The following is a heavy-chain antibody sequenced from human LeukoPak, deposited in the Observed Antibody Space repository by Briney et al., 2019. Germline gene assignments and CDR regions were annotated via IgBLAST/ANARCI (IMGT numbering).Heavy chain of an antibody. J-gene: IGHJ3*01. V-gene: IGHV5-51*01. CDR1: GYSFTSYC. CDR2: IYPGDSGP. CDR3: GMSGDRVPLQDDVFDV. Sequence: NTGESLKISCKVSGYSFTSYCIGWVRQMPGKGLEWMGIIYPGDSGPTYSPPFQGQVTISVDKSINTAYLQWSSLQASDTAMYYCGMSGDRVPLQDDVFDVWGQGTMVTVST. D-gene: IGHD1-26*01.